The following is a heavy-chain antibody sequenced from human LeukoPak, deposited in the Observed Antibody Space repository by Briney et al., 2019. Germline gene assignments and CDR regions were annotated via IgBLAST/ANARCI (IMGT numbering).Heavy chain of an antibody. CDR2: INHSGST. Sequence: PSETLSLTCAVYGGSFSGYYWSWIRQPPGKGLEWIGEINHSGSTNYNPSLKSRVTISVDTSKNQFSLKLSSVTAADTAVYYCARKGYSYGYKALDYWGQGTLVTVSS. D-gene: IGHD5-18*01. CDR3: ARKGYSYGYKALDY. J-gene: IGHJ4*02. V-gene: IGHV4-34*01. CDR1: GGSFSGYY.